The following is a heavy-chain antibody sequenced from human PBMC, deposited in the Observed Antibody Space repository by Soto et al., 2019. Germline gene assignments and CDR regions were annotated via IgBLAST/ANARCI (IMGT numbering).Heavy chain of an antibody. CDR3: ARDRIVVVPAARGQFDY. D-gene: IGHD2-2*01. Sequence: QVQLVESGGGLVKPGGSLRLSCAASGFTFSDYYMSWIRQAPGKGLEWVSYISSSGSTIYYADSVKGRFAISRDNAKNSLYLQMNSLRAEDTAVYYCARDRIVVVPAARGQFDYWGQGTLVTVSS. CDR1: GFTFSDYY. J-gene: IGHJ4*02. CDR2: ISSSGSTI. V-gene: IGHV3-11*01.